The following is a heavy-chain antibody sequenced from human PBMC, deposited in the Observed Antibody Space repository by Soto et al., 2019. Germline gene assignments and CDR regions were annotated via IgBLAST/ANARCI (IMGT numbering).Heavy chain of an antibody. CDR1: GFSLSTSGVG. D-gene: IGHD3-22*01. Sequence: QITLKESGPTLVKPTQTLTLTCTFSGFSLSTSGVGVGWIRQPPGKALEWLALIYWDDDKRYSPSLKSRLTITKDTSKNPVVLTMTNMDPVDTATYYCAHSHYDSSGYWEDAFDIWGQGTMVTVSS. CDR3: AHSHYDSSGYWEDAFDI. CDR2: IYWDDDK. V-gene: IGHV2-5*02. J-gene: IGHJ3*02.